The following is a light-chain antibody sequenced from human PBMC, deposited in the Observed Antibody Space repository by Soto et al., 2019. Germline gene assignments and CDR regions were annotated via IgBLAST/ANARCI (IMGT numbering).Light chain of an antibody. CDR1: QSVRSN. CDR3: QQYNNWPPT. J-gene: IGKJ1*01. V-gene: IGKV3-15*01. Sequence: IGMTQSPATLSVTPGERATLSCRASQSVRSNLAWYQQKPGQAPRLLIYGASTRATAFPARFSGSGSGTEFTLTISSLQSEDFAVYYCQQYNNWPPTFGQGTKVDI. CDR2: GAS.